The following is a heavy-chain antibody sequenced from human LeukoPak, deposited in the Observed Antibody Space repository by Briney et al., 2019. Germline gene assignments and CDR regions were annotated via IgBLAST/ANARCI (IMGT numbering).Heavy chain of an antibody. CDR1: GYTFTSYY. Sequence: GASVKVSCKASGYTFTSYYMHWVRQAPGQGLEWMGIINPSGGSTSYAQKFQGRVTMTRDTSTGTAYMELRSLRSDDTAVYYCARDWTFYYDGRPMGDAFDIWGQGTTVTVSS. J-gene: IGHJ3*02. D-gene: IGHD3-22*01. CDR3: ARDWTFYYDGRPMGDAFDI. V-gene: IGHV1-46*01. CDR2: INPSGGST.